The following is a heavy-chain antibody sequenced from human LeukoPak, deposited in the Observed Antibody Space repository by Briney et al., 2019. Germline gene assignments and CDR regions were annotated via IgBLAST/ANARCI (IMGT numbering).Heavy chain of an antibody. Sequence: GGSLRLSRAASGFTFSSYGMHWVRQAPGKGLEWVAVISYDGSNKYYADSVKGRFTISRDNSKNTLYLQMNSLRAEDTAVYYCAKNYGDYLTDAFDIWGRGTMVTVSS. CDR2: ISYDGSNK. CDR1: GFTFSSYG. V-gene: IGHV3-30*18. CDR3: AKNYGDYLTDAFDI. D-gene: IGHD4-17*01. J-gene: IGHJ3*02.